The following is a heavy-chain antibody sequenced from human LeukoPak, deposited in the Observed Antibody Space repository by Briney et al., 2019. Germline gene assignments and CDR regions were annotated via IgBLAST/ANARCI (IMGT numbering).Heavy chain of an antibody. J-gene: IGHJ6*02. V-gene: IGHV3-9*01. CDR1: GFTFDDYA. CDR2: INWNSDRI. Sequence: GRSLRLSCAASGFTFDDYAMHWVRQAPGKGLEWVSGINWNSDRIGYADSVKGRFTISRDNAKNSLYLQMNSLRAEDTALYYCAKDRSSSPYYGMDVWGQGTTVTVSS. CDR3: AKDRSSSPYYGMDV. D-gene: IGHD6-6*01.